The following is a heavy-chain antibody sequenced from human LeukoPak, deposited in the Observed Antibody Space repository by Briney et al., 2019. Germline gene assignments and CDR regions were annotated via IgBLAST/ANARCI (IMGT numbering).Heavy chain of an antibody. D-gene: IGHD6-19*01. CDR2: IYYSGST. Sequence: SETLSLTCTVSGASISSYYWNWIRQSPGKGLEWIGFIYYSGSTNYNPSLKSRVTMSVDTSKNQFSLKLSSVTAADTAVYYCARRGFRAVAGTYDAFDIWGQGTMVTVSS. J-gene: IGHJ3*02. CDR3: ARRGFRAVAGTYDAFDI. CDR1: GASISSYY. V-gene: IGHV4-59*12.